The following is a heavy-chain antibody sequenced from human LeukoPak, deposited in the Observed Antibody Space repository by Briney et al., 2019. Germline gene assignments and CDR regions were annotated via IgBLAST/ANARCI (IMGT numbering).Heavy chain of an antibody. CDR3: ARGPMGPDRSRWFDP. V-gene: IGHV4-34*01. CDR2: INHSGST. CDR1: GGSFSGYY. J-gene: IGHJ5*02. D-gene: IGHD3-10*01. Sequence: PSETLSLSCAVYGGSFSGYYWSWIRQPPGKGLEWIGEINHSGSTNYNPSLKSRVTISVDTSKNQFSLKLSSVTAADTAVCYCARGPMGPDRSRWFDPWGQGTLVTVSS.